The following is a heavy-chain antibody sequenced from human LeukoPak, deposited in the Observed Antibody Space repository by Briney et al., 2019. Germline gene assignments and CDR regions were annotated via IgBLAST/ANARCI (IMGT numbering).Heavy chain of an antibody. CDR3: ARDALSGGQKGRGAFDI. J-gene: IGHJ3*02. CDR1: GFTFSDYY. D-gene: IGHD4-23*01. CDR2: ISSSGSTI. Sequence: PGGSLRLSCAASGFTFSDYYMSWIRQAPGKGLQWVSYISSSGSTIYYADSVKGRFTISRDNAKNSLYLQMNSLRAEDTAVYYCARDALSGGQKGRGAFDIWGPGTMVTVSS. V-gene: IGHV3-11*04.